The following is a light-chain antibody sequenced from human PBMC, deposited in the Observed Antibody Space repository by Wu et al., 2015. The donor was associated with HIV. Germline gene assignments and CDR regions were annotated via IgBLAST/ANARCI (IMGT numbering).Light chain of an antibody. V-gene: IGKV3-11*01. Sequence: EIVLTQSPVTLSLSPGESATLSCRASENIKIYLAWYQQKPGQAPRLLIYDAFNRATGTPGRFSGSGSGTNFTLSIRNLEPEDFAVYYCQQRSHWPLVTFGGGTKVEIK. CDR2: DAF. J-gene: IGKJ4*01. CDR1: ENIKIY. CDR3: QQRSHWPLVT.